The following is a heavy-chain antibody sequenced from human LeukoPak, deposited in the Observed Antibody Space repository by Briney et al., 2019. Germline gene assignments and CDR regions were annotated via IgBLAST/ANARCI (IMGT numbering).Heavy chain of an antibody. D-gene: IGHD3-9*01. CDR2: INHSGST. J-gene: IGHJ4*02. V-gene: IGHV4-34*01. CDR3: ARGSDYDILTGYYPLRY. CDR1: GGSFSGYY. Sequence: SETLSLTCAVYGGSFSGYYWSWIRQPPGKGLEWIGEINHSGSTNYNPSLKSRVTISVDTSKNQFSPKLSSVTAADTAVYYCARGSDYDILTGYYPLRYWGQGTLVTVSS.